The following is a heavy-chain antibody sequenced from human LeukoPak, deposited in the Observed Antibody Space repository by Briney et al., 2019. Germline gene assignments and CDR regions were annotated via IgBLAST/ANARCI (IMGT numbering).Heavy chain of an antibody. D-gene: IGHD3-22*01. J-gene: IGHJ4*02. CDR1: GFSLSTSGVG. CDR3: ARGTYYYDSSGYPLAYFDY. CDR2: IYWNDDK. V-gene: IGHV2-5*01. Sequence: SGPTLVKPTQTLTLTCTFSGFSLSTSGVGVGWIRQPPGKALEWLALIYWNDDKRYSPSLKSRLTITKDTSKNQVVLTMTNMDPVDTATYYCARGTYYYDSSGYPLAYFDYWGQGTLVTVSS.